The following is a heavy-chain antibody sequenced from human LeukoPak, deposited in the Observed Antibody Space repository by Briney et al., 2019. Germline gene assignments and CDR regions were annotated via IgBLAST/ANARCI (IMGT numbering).Heavy chain of an antibody. V-gene: IGHV3-7*01. Sequence: GGSLRLSCAASGFTFSSYWMSWVRQAPGKGLEWVANIKQDGSEKYYVDSVKGRFTISRDNAKNSLYLQMNSLRAEDTAVYYCATLYIGSGYFISPRFDYWGQGTLVTVSS. CDR3: ATLYIGSGYFISPRFDY. D-gene: IGHD3-22*01. J-gene: IGHJ4*02. CDR2: IKQDGSEK. CDR1: GFTFSSYW.